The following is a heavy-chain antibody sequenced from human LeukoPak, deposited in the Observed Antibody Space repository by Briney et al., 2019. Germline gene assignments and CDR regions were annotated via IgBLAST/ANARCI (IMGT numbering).Heavy chain of an antibody. J-gene: IGHJ2*01. CDR3: ARQSDYGDWYFDL. Sequence: ASVKVSCKASGYTFTGYYMHWVRQAPGQGLERMGWINPNSGGTNYAQKFQGRVTMTRDTSVSTAYMELSRLRSDDTAVYYCARQSDYGDWYFDLWGRGTLVTVSS. CDR1: GYTFTGYY. D-gene: IGHD4-17*01. CDR2: INPNSGGT. V-gene: IGHV1-2*02.